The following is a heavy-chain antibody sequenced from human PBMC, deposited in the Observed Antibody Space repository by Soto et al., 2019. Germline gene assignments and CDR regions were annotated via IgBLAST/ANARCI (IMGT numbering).Heavy chain of an antibody. J-gene: IGHJ4*02. CDR1: GGTFDTFA. CDR2: IIPVLGRA. V-gene: IGHV1-69*01. CDR3: ARCPWTQEGPKSYFDI. D-gene: IGHD5-18*01. Sequence: QVQLVQSGAEVKKPGSSVKVSCEASGGTFDTFAFSWVRLAPGQGREWLGWIIPVLGRANYAQRFQDRVSASADGSTRTAFMEPSSLNSDDTAVYYCARCPWTQEGPKSYFDIWVQGTQVTVSS.